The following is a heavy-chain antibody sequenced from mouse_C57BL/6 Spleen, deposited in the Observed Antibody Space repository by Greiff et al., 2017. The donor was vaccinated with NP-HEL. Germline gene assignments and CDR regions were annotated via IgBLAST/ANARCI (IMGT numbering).Heavy chain of an antibody. CDR3: ARWDYYGSSSSYFDV. V-gene: IGHV1-55*01. CDR2: IYPGSGST. Sequence: VQLQQSGAELVKPGASVKMSCKASGYTFTSYWITWVKQRPGQGLEWIGDIYPGSGSTNYNEKFKSKATLTVDTSSSTAYMQLSSLTSEDSAVYYCARWDYYGSSSSYFDVWGTGTTVTVSS. D-gene: IGHD1-1*01. J-gene: IGHJ1*03. CDR1: GYTFTSYW.